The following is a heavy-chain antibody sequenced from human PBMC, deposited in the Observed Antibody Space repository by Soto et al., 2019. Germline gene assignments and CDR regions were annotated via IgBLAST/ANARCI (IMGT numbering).Heavy chain of an antibody. Sequence: QVQLVQSGAEVKKPGASVKVSCKASGYTFTSYYMHWVRQAPGQGLEWMGIINPSGGSTSYAQKFQGRVTMTRDTSTSTVYMELSSLRSEDTAVYYCARGYSSSWHPPYYYYYYMDVWGKGTTVTVSS. D-gene: IGHD6-13*01. CDR2: INPSGGST. V-gene: IGHV1-46*03. J-gene: IGHJ6*03. CDR1: GYTFTSYY. CDR3: ARGYSSSWHPPYYYYYYMDV.